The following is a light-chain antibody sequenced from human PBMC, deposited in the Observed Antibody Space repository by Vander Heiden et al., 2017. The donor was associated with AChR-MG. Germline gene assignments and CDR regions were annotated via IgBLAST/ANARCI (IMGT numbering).Light chain of an antibody. CDR3: QQYDNWPPLT. J-gene: IGKJ4*01. Sequence: VMTQSPATLSVSPGERVSLSCRASQSVSSNLAWYQQKLGQAPRRLVFGASTRATGTPVRFSGSGSGTDFTLTISSLQSEDVAIYFCQQYDNWPPLTFGRGTKVEIK. CDR2: GAS. V-gene: IGKV3-15*01. CDR1: QSVSSN.